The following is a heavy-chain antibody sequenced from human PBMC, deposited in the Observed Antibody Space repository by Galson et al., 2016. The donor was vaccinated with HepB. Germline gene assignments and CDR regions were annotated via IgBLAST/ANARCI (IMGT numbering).Heavy chain of an antibody. CDR1: GFTFYNYA. D-gene: IGHD3-3*01. V-gene: IGHV3-9*01. Sequence: SLRLSCAASGFTFYNYAMHWVRQVPGKGLEWVSGISWNSGDKIYANSVRGRFTISRNNAKNSLYLQMNYLTSEDTALYYCAKEEMFGVVITGKYPFDIWGQGTMVTVSS. CDR2: ISWNSGDK. CDR3: AKEEMFGVVITGKYPFDI. J-gene: IGHJ3*02.